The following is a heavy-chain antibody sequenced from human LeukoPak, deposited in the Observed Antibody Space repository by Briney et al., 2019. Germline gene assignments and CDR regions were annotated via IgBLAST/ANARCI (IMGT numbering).Heavy chain of an antibody. CDR2: IRSKAYRGTT. CDR3: TRVFAVGATPFHY. CDR1: AFTFGDYA. V-gene: IGHV3-49*04. J-gene: IGHJ4*02. Sequence: GGSLRLSCTASAFTFGDYAMSWVRQAPGKGLEWVGFIRSKAYRGTTEYAASVKGRFTISRDDSKSIACLQMNSLKTDDTAVYYCTRVFAVGATPFHYWGQGTLVTVSS. D-gene: IGHD2-15*01.